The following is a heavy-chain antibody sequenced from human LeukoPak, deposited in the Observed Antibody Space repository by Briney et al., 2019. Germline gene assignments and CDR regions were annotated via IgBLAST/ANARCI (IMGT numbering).Heavy chain of an antibody. CDR3: AKGRYSSGWYGSDFDY. V-gene: IGHV3-33*03. CDR2: IWYDGSNK. CDR1: GFTFSSYG. J-gene: IGHJ4*02. D-gene: IGHD6-19*01. Sequence: PGGSLRLSCAASGFTFSSYGMHWVRQAPGKGLEWVAVIWYDGSNKYYADSVKGRFTISRDNAKNSLYLQMNSLRAEDTALYYCAKGRYSSGWYGSDFDYWGQGTLVTVSS.